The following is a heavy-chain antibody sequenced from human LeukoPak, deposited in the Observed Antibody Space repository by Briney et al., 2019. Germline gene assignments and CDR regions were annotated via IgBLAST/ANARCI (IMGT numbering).Heavy chain of an antibody. CDR1: GFTSSSYD. Sequence: PGGSLRLSCAASGFTSSSYDMHWVRQATGKGLEWVSAIGTAGDTYYPGSVKGRFTISRDNAKNSLYLQMNSLRAGDTAVYYCARASRGAVDYWGQGTLVTVSS. CDR2: IGTAGDT. CDR3: ARASRGAVDY. J-gene: IGHJ4*02. V-gene: IGHV3-13*01. D-gene: IGHD3-16*01.